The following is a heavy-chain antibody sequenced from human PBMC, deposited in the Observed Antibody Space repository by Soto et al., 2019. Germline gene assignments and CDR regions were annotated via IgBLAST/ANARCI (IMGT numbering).Heavy chain of an antibody. Sequence: ASVKVSCKASGYTFTSYGISWVRQAPGQGLEWMGWISAYNGNTNYAQKLQGRVTMTTDTSTSTAYMELRSLRSDDTAVYYCARVGGSHMLTGYYTFRWFAYWGQGPLVTVFS. V-gene: IGHV1-18*01. CDR3: ARVGGSHMLTGYYTFRWFAY. CDR1: GYTFTSYG. CDR2: ISAYNGNT. J-gene: IGHJ5*01. D-gene: IGHD3-9*01.